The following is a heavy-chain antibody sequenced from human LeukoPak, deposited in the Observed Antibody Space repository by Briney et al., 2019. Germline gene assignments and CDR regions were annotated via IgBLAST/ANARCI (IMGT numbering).Heavy chain of an antibody. CDR1: GYSISSGYY. D-gene: IGHD3-22*01. V-gene: IGHV4-38-2*02. CDR2: IYHSGST. J-gene: IGHJ4*02. Sequence: SETLSLTCTVSGYSISSGYYWGWIRHPPGKGLEWIGYIYHSGSTYYNPSLKSRVTISVDRSKNQFSLKLSSVTAADTAVYYCARGSGSSGYFDYWGQGTLATVSS. CDR3: ARGSGSSGYFDY.